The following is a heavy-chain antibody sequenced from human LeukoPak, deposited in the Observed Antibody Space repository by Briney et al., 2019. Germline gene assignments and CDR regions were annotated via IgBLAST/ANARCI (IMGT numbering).Heavy chain of an antibody. CDR2: ISGSGGST. CDR1: GFTFSSYS. V-gene: IGHV3-23*01. CDR3: AKSYYDILTGYWDY. D-gene: IGHD3-9*01. J-gene: IGHJ4*02. Sequence: PGGSLRLSCAASGFTFSSYSMNWVRQAPGKGLEWVSGISGSGGSTYYADSVKGRFTISRDNSKNTLYLQMNSLRAEDTAVYYCAKSYYDILTGYWDYWGQGTLVTVSS.